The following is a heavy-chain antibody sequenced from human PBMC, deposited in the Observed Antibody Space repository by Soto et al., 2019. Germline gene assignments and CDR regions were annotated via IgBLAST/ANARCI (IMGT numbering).Heavy chain of an antibody. CDR1: GYNFNQYY. V-gene: IGHV1-46*02. D-gene: IGHD4-17*01. J-gene: IGHJ4*02. CDR2: INLRGGTT. Sequence: QVQLMQSGAEVRKPGASVRLSCETSGYNFNQYYIHWVRQAPGQGLEWMGIINLRGGTTEYAHKFRRRFTVTGETSTSTAYMELRSLRSEDTAIYFCARGPDDSDVPRWDYWGQGTLVTVSS. CDR3: ARGPDDSDVPRWDY.